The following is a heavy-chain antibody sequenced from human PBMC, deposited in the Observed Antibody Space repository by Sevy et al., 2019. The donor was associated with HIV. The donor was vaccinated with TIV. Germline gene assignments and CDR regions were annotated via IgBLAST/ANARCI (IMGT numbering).Heavy chain of an antibody. J-gene: IGHJ4*02. CDR3: VRHGGIVDRAFDY. CDR2: MYYSGST. Sequence: SETLSLTCTVSGGSISSSSYDWGWIRQPPGKGLEWIGSMYYSGSTSYNPSLKSRVTISVDTSKNQFSLKLSSVTVADTAGYYGVRHGGIVDRAFDYWGQGTLVTVSS. V-gene: IGHV4-39*01. CDR1: GGSISSSSYD. D-gene: IGHD2-21*01.